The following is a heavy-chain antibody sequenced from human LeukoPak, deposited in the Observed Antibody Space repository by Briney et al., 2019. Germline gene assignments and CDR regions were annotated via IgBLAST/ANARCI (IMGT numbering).Heavy chain of an antibody. CDR2: ISYEGSNK. J-gene: IGHJ4*02. CDR3: ARDGSPYCSSTSCYHFGY. V-gene: IGHV3-30*01. D-gene: IGHD2-2*01. Sequence: GGSLRLSCAASGFTVSSYAMHWVRQAPGKGLEWVAVISYEGSNKYYAASVKDRFNISRDNSKNTLYLKMNSLRAEDTAVYYCARDGSPYCSSTSCYHFGYWGQGTLVTVSS. CDR1: GFTVSSYA.